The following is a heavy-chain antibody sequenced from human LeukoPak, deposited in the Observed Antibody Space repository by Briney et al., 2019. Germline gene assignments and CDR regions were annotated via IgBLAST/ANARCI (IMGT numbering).Heavy chain of an antibody. CDR3: AKATWQYPVS. Sequence: GRSLRLSCAASGFTFRSYGMHWVRQAPGKGLEWVAVISYDGSNKYYADSVKGRFTISRDNSKNTLYLQMNSLRAEDTAVYYCAKATWQYPVSWGQGTLVTVSS. CDR1: GFTFRSYG. CDR2: ISYDGSNK. V-gene: IGHV3-30*18. D-gene: IGHD2-2*01. J-gene: IGHJ5*02.